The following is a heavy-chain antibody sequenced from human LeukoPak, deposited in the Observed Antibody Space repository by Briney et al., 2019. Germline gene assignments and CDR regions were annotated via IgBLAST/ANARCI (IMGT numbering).Heavy chain of an antibody. Sequence: SETLSLTCTVSGGSISSSSYYWGWIRQPPGKGLEWIGGIYYSGSTYYNPSLKSRVTISVDTSKNQFSLKLSSVTAADTAVYYCASSLHDYGDYLRGRFGAYAFDYWGQGTLVTVSS. V-gene: IGHV4-39*07. CDR1: GGSISSSSYY. CDR3: ASSLHDYGDYLRGRFGAYAFDY. D-gene: IGHD4-17*01. CDR2: IYYSGST. J-gene: IGHJ4*02.